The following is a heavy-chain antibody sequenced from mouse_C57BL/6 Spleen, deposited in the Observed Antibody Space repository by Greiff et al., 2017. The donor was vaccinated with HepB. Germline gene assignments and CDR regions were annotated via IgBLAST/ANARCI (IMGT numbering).Heavy chain of an antibody. D-gene: IGHD1-1*01. CDR3: TRYPPHYYGSSPWFAY. Sequence: QVQLQQSGAELVRPGASVTLSCKASGYTFTDYEMHWVKQTPVHGLEWIGAIDPETGGTAYNQKFKGKAILTADKSSSTAYMELRSLTSEDSAVYYSTRYPPHYYGSSPWFAYWGQGTLVTVSA. J-gene: IGHJ3*01. CDR1: GYTFTDYE. V-gene: IGHV1-15*01. CDR2: IDPETGGT.